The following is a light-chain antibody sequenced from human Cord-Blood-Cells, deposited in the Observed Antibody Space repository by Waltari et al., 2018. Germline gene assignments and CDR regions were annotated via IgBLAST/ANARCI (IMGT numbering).Light chain of an antibody. CDR2: EGS. CDR1: SSDVGSYNL. J-gene: IGLJ3*02. V-gene: IGLV2-23*01. Sequence: QSALTQPAPVSGSPGQSITISCTGTSSDVGSYNLVSWYQQTPGKAPKRMIYEGSKRPSGVSTRFSGSKSGNTASLTITGLQAEDEADYYCCSYAGSSTWVFGGGTKLTVL. CDR3: CSYAGSSTWV.